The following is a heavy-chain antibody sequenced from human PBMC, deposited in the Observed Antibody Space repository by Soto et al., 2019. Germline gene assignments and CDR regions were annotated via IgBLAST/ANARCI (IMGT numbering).Heavy chain of an antibody. CDR2: INPSGGST. V-gene: IGHV1-46*01. Sequence: ASVKVSCKASGYTFTSYYMHWVRQAPGQGLEWMGIINPSGGSTSYAQKFQGRVTMTRDTSTSTVYMELSSLRSEDTAVYYCARDRLLEWLPYYYCGMDVWGQGTTVTVSS. CDR1: GYTFTSYY. CDR3: ARDRLLEWLPYYYCGMDV. J-gene: IGHJ6*02. D-gene: IGHD3-3*01.